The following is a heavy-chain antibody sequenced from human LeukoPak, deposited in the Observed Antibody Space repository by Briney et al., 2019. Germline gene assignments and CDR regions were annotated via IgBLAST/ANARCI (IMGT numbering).Heavy chain of an antibody. J-gene: IGHJ4*02. CDR3: ASMDSAMALGY. V-gene: IGHV4-30-4*08. CDR2: IYYSGST. D-gene: IGHD5-18*01. Sequence: DYYMSWIRQPPGKGLEWIGFIYYSGSTHYNPSLKSRVIISVDTSKNQFSLRLTPVTAADTAVYYCASMDSAMALGYWGQGTLVTVSS. CDR1: DYY.